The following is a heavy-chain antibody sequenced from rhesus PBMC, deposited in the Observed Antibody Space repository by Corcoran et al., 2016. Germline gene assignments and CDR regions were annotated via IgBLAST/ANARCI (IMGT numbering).Heavy chain of an antibody. CDR3: AILGQVDEY. V-gene: IGHV4S10*01. CDR1: GAPISDGYR. Sequence: QVRLQESGPGVLKPSETLSLTCAVSGAPISDGYRCSWIRKHPGERLECIAYIYGSTTTTPYTPSLKIRVTISKDTSMNQFSFKLTSLTAADTAVYYCAILGQVDEYWGQGVLVTVSS. D-gene: IGHD2-15*01. CDR2: IYGSTTTT. J-gene: IGHJ4*01.